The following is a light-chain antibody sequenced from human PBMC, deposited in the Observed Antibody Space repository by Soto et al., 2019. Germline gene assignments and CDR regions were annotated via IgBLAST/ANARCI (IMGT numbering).Light chain of an antibody. J-gene: IGKJ4*01. CDR1: QGVSSW. Sequence: DIQMTQSPSSVSASVGDRVTITCRASQGVSSWLAWYQQKPGRAPKLLIYGASTLQSGVPSRFSGSGSGTDFSLTITTLQPEDSAIYYCQQADTFPLTFGGGTKVDIK. CDR2: GAS. V-gene: IGKV1-12*01. CDR3: QQADTFPLT.